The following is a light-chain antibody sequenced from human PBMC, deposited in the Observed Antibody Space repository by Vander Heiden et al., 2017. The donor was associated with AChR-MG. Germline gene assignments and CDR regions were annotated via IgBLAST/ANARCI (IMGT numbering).Light chain of an antibody. CDR2: GAS. CDR3: QQDNNWPPST. CDR1: QSVSSN. Sequence: EIVMTQSPATLSVSPGERATLSCRASQSVSSNLAWYQQKPGQAPRLLIYGASTRATGIPARFSGSGSGTEFTLTISSLQSEDFAVYYCQQDNNWPPSTFGGRTKVEIK. J-gene: IGKJ4*01. V-gene: IGKV3-15*01.